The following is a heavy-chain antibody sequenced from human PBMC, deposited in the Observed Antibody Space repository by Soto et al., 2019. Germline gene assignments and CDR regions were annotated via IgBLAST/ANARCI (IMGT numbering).Heavy chain of an antibody. CDR3: ARDGPQQYYYESSGPGDY. V-gene: IGHV3-33*01. CDR2: IWYDGSNK. D-gene: IGHD3-22*01. CDR1: GFMFSNYG. J-gene: IGHJ4*02. Sequence: QVQLVESGGGVVQPGRSLRLSCAASGFMFSNYGMHWVRQAPGKGLEWVAVIWYDGSNKYYGDSVKGRFTISRDNSKNRLYLQMNSLRAEDTAVYYCARDGPQQYYYESSGPGDYWGQGTLVTVSS.